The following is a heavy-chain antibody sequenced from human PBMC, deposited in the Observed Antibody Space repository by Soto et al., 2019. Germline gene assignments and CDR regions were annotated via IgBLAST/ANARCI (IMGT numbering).Heavy chain of an antibody. CDR1: GGSISSYY. V-gene: IGHV4-59*08. D-gene: IGHD1-1*01. J-gene: IGHJ4*02. Sequence: QVQLQESGPGLVKPSETLSLTCTVSGGSISSYYWSWIRQPPGKGLEWIGYIYYSGSTNYNPSLTSRVTISVDTSKNQFSLKLSSVTAADTAVYYCARRYGYSFDYWCQGTLVTVSS. CDR2: IYYSGST. CDR3: ARRYGYSFDY.